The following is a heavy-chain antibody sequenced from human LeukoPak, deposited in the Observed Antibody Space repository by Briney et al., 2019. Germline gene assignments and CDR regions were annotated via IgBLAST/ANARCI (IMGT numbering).Heavy chain of an antibody. Sequence: ASVKVSCKASGYTFTSYDINWVRQATGQGLEWMGWMNPNSGNTGYAQKFQGRVTMTRNTSISTAYMELSSLRSEDTAVYYCARVGVRGGYIREDGDYWGQGTLVTVSS. V-gene: IGHV1-8*01. J-gene: IGHJ4*02. CDR2: MNPNSGNT. CDR1: GYTFTSYD. CDR3: ARVGVRGGYIREDGDY. D-gene: IGHD3-10*01.